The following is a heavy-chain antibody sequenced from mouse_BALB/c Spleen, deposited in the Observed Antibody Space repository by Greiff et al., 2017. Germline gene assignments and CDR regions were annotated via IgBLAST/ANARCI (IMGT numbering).Heavy chain of an antibody. D-gene: IGHD2-10*02. Sequence: QVQLKQSGAELVRPGASVTLSCKASGYTFTDYEMHWVKQTPVHGLEWIGAIDPETGGTAYNQKFKGKATLTADKSSSTAYMELRSLTSEDSAVYYCTRSKYGNFLFAYWGQGTLVTVSA. J-gene: IGHJ3*01. CDR3: TRSKYGNFLFAY. V-gene: IGHV1-15*01. CDR1: GYTFTDYE. CDR2: IDPETGGT.